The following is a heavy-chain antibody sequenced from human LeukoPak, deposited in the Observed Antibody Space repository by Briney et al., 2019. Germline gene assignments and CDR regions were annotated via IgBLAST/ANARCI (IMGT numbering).Heavy chain of an antibody. D-gene: IGHD2-15*01. Sequence: GGSLRLSCAASGFTFSSYSMNWVRQAPGKGLEWVSSISSSSSYIYYADSVKGRFTISRDNAKNSLYLQMNSLRAEDTAVYYCARGGPLDIVVVVALDYWGQGTLVTVSS. CDR2: ISSSSSYI. CDR1: GFTFSSYS. V-gene: IGHV3-21*01. J-gene: IGHJ4*02. CDR3: ARGGPLDIVVVVALDY.